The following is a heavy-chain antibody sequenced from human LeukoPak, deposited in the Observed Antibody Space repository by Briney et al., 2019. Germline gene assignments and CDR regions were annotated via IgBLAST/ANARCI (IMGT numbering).Heavy chain of an antibody. CDR2: FDPEDGET. CDR3: ATVPRLAIFGVVYFDY. J-gene: IGHJ4*02. CDR1: GYTLTELS. D-gene: IGHD3-3*01. Sequence: ASVKVSCKVSGYTLTELSMHWVRQAPGKGLEWMGGFDPEDGETIYAQKFQGRVTMTEDTSTDTAYMELSSLRSEDTAVYYCATVPRLAIFGVVYFDYWGQGTLDTVSS. V-gene: IGHV1-24*01.